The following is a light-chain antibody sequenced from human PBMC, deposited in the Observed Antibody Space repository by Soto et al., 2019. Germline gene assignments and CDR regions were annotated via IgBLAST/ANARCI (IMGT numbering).Light chain of an antibody. Sequence: QSVLTQPASVSGSPGQSITISCTGTNTDVGGYDFVSWYQQHPGKAPKLLIYDVSNRPSGISDRFSGSKSGNTASLTISGLQAEDEADYYCSSYATTINPYVFGTGTKVTVL. CDR1: NTDVGGYDF. J-gene: IGLJ1*01. CDR2: DVS. CDR3: SSYATTINPYV. V-gene: IGLV2-14*03.